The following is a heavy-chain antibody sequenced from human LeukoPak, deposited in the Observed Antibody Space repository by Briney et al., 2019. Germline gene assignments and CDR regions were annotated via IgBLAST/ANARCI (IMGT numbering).Heavy chain of an antibody. CDR1: GFTFSDYY. Sequence: GGSLRLSCAASGFTFSDYYMSWIRQAPGKGLEWVSYISSSGSTIYYADSVKGRFTISRDNAKNSLYLQMNSLRAEDTTVYYCARAPLGYCSSTSCYRAYWGQGTLVTVSS. CDR3: ARAPLGYCSSTSCYRAY. D-gene: IGHD2-2*01. J-gene: IGHJ4*02. CDR2: ISSSGSTI. V-gene: IGHV3-11*01.